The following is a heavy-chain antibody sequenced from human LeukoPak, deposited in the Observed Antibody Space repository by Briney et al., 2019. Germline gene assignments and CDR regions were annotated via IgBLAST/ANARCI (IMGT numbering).Heavy chain of an antibody. CDR2: IGPKSGDT. CDR3: GINRLGKALDI. V-gene: IGHV1-2*02. J-gene: IGHJ3*02. D-gene: IGHD7-27*01. CDR1: GYTFTGYY. Sequence: GASVKVSCKAAGYTFTGYYMHWVRQAPGQGLEWMGWIGPKSGDTSYSQKFQGRVTVTRDTSISTAYMELSRLRSDDTAVYYCGINRLGKALDIWGQGTMVTVSS.